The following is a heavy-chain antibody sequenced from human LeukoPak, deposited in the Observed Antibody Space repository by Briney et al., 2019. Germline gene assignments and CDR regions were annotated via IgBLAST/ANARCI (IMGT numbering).Heavy chain of an antibody. V-gene: IGHV3-33*08. CDR2: IWYDGSNK. J-gene: IGHJ4*02. Sequence: PGGSLRLSCAASGFTFSSYGMHWVRQAPGKGLEWVAVIWYDGSNKYYADSVKGRFTISRDNSKNTLNLQMNSLRAEDTAVYYCARDKGVINVGIDYWGQGTLVTVSS. CDR1: GFTFSSYG. CDR3: ARDKGVINVGIDY. D-gene: IGHD3-22*01.